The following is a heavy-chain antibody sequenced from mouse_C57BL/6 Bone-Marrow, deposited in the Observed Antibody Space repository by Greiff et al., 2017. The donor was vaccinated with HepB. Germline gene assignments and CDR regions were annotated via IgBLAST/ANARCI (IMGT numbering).Heavy chain of an antibody. D-gene: IGHD1-1*01. CDR1: GFSFSDFY. CDR3: ERDAFYGSSGAYYAMDY. J-gene: IGHJ4*01. V-gene: IGHV7-1*01. Sequence: EVKVVESGGGLVQSGRSLRLSCATSGFSFSDFYMEWVRQAPGKGLEWIAASRNKANDYTTEYSASVKGRFIVSRDTSQSILYLEMNALRAEDTAIYYCERDAFYGSSGAYYAMDYWGQGTSVTVSS. CDR2: SRNKANDYTT.